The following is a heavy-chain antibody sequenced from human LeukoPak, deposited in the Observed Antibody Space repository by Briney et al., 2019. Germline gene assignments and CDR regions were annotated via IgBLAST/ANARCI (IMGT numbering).Heavy chain of an antibody. Sequence: SETLSLTCAVYGGSFSGYYWSWIRQPPGKGLEWIGEINHSGSTNYNPSPKSRVTISVDTSKNQFSLKLSSVTAADTAVYYCSGSSGPNWFDPWGQGTLVTVSS. D-gene: IGHD6-19*01. J-gene: IGHJ5*02. CDR1: GGSFSGYY. CDR2: INHSGST. V-gene: IGHV4-34*01. CDR3: SGSSGPNWFDP.